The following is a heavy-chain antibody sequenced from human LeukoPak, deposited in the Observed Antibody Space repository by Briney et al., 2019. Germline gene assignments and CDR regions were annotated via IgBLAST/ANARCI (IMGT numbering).Heavy chain of an antibody. CDR2: IHSGGST. V-gene: IGHV3-53*01. Sequence: GGSLILSCAASGFAVSSNYMSWVRQAPGKGLEWVSVIHSGGSTYYADSVKGRFTISRDNSKNTLYLQMNSLRADDTAVYYCARCLVGASLDYWGQGTLVTVSS. CDR3: ARCLVGASLDY. CDR1: GFAVSSNY. D-gene: IGHD1-26*01. J-gene: IGHJ4*02.